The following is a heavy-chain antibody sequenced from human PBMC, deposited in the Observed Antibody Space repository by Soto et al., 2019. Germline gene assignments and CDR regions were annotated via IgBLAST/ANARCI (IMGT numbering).Heavy chain of an antibody. V-gene: IGHV4-39*01. D-gene: IGHD3-10*02. Sequence: QLQLQESGPGLVKPSETLSLTCTVSGGSISSSSYYWGWIRQPPGKGLEWIGSIYYSGSTYYNPSLKSRVTISVDTSKNQFSLKLSSVTAADTAVYYCARRQVDPMWGEYNWYFDLWGRGTLVTVSS. CDR2: IYYSGST. CDR3: ARRQVDPMWGEYNWYFDL. J-gene: IGHJ2*01. CDR1: GGSISSSSYY.